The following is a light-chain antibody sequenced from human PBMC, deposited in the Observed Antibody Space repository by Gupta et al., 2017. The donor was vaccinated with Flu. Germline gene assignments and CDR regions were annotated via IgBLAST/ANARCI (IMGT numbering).Light chain of an antibody. V-gene: IGLV3-1*01. CDR3: QAGDSSIAV. CDR2: QDS. J-gene: IGLJ2*01. CDR1: ELGDKY. Sequence: SYELTQPPSVSVSPGQTASITCSGDELGDKYACWYQQKPGQSPVVVIYQDSERPSGIPERFSGSNSGNTATLTISGTQARDDYDYYWQAGDSSIAVFGGGTKLTVL.